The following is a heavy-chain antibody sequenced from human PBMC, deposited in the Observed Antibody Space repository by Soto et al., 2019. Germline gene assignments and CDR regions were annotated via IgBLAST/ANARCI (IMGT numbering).Heavy chain of an antibody. CDR2: ISLVGGGP. Sequence: GGSLRLSCAASGFIFNNYAMSWVRQAPGKGLEWVSSISLVGGGPYYADSVKGRFTITRDSSNSTLSLQMNSLGVEDTAVYYCVKTRGGYSYGYYGMDVWGQGTTVTVSS. V-gene: IGHV3-23*01. J-gene: IGHJ6*02. CDR1: GFIFNNYA. D-gene: IGHD5-18*01. CDR3: VKTRGGYSYGYYGMDV.